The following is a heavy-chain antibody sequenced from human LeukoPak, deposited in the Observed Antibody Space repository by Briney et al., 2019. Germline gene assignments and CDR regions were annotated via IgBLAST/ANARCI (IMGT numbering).Heavy chain of an antibody. CDR3: ARGESGYNPIDH. V-gene: IGHV1-46*01. CDR2: INPSGGST. CDR1: GYTFTSYY. J-gene: IGHJ4*02. D-gene: IGHD5-24*01. Sequence: ASVKVSCKASGYTFTSYYMHWVRQAPGQGLEWMGIINPSGGSTSYAQKFQGRVTMTTDTSANTAYMELRSLTSDDTAVYYCARGESGYNPIDHWGQGTLVTVSS.